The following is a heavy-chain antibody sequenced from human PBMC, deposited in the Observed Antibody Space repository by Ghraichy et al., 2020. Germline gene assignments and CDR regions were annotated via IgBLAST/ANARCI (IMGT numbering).Heavy chain of an antibody. V-gene: IGHV4-59*02. CDR3: ARDTGNYFDP. CDR1: GGSVSSLY. J-gene: IGHJ5*02. Sequence: SQTLSLTCTVSGGSVSSLYWGWIRQPPGKGLEWIGHIYYSGATKWNPSLKSRVTISIDLSNNQFSLNLRSVTAADTAIYYCARDTGNYFDPWGQGTLVTVSS. CDR2: IYYSGAT.